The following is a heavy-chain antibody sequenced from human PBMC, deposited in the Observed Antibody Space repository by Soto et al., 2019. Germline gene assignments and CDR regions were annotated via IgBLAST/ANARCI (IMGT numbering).Heavy chain of an antibody. CDR2: IYYSGST. CDR1: GGSISSSSYY. V-gene: IGHV4-39*01. Sequence: SETLSLTCTVSGGSISSSSYYWGWIRQPPGKGLEWIGSIYYSGSTYYNPSLKSRVTISVDTSKNQFSLKLSSVTAADTAVYYCARSIAARKDSFDYWGQGTLVTVSS. CDR3: ARSIAARKDSFDY. J-gene: IGHJ4*02. D-gene: IGHD6-6*01.